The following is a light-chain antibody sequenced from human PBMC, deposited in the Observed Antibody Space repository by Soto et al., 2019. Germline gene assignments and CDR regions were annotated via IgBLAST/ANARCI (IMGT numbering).Light chain of an antibody. CDR1: QSMSSW. CDR2: KAS. V-gene: IGKV1-5*03. J-gene: IGKJ1*01. CDR3: EQYHGYPWT. Sequence: DIQMTQSPSTLSASVGDRVTIACRASQSMSSWVAWYQQKPGKAPKLLIYKASIIGSGIPSRFSGRGSGTQYTLTISSLQTDEFLTFYCEQYHGYPWTFGQGTKVEIK.